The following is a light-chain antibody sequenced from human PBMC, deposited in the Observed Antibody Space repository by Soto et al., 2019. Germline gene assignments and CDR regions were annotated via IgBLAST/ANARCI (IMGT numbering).Light chain of an antibody. CDR1: SSDVGAYDS. CDR3: SSYTSSGTLI. J-gene: IGLJ2*01. CDR2: DVS. V-gene: IGLV2-14*03. Sequence: QSVLTQPASVSGSPGQSITISCTGSSSDVGAYDSVSWYQVNPGKAPQLVIFDVSDRPSGVSARFSGSKSGNTASLTISGLQAEDETDYYCSSYTSSGTLIFGGGTKLTVL.